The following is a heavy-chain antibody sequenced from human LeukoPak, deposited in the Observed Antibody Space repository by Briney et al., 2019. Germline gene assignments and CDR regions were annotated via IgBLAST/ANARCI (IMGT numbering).Heavy chain of an antibody. J-gene: IGHJ4*02. D-gene: IGHD2/OR15-2a*01. CDR2: IYSGGST. Sequence: GGSLRLSCAASGFTVSSNYMSWVRQAPGKGLEWVSVIYSGGSTYYADSVKGRFTISRDNSKNTLYLQMNSLRAEDTAVYYCARVPFADYFDYWGQGTLVTVSS. V-gene: IGHV3-66*01. CDR3: ARVPFADYFDY. CDR1: GFTVSSNY.